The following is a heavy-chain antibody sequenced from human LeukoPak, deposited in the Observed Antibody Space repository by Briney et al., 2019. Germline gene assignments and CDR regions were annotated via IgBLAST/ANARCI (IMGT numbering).Heavy chain of an antibody. Sequence: GGSLRLSCAASGFIFSGYGMHWVRQAPGKGLQWVTFIRYEGSNKYYADSVKGRFTIPRDNAKNSLYLQMNSLRAEDTAVYYCARRAAAPYCFDFWGQGALVTVSS. CDR1: GFIFSGYG. CDR3: ARRAAAPYCFDF. CDR2: IRYEGSNK. D-gene: IGHD6-13*01. V-gene: IGHV3-33*01. J-gene: IGHJ4*02.